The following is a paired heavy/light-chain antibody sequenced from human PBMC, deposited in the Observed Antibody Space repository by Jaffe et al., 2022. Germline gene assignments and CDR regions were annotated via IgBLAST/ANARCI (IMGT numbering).Light chain of an antibody. CDR1: QGISSY. V-gene: IGKV1-9*01. CDR3: QQLNSYPLIT. Sequence: DIQLTQSPSFLSASVGDRVTITCRASQGISSYLAWYQQKPGKAPKLLIYAASTLQSGVPSRFSGSGSGTEFTLTISSLQPEDFATYYCQQLNSYPLITFGQGTRLEIK. J-gene: IGKJ5*01. CDR2: AAS.
Heavy chain of an antibody. D-gene: IGHD3-22*01. CDR1: GGSISSGSYY. CDR2: IYTSGST. J-gene: IGHJ3*02. Sequence: QVQLQESGPGLVKPSQTLSLTCTVSGGSISSGSYYWSWIRQPAGKGLEWIGRIYTSGSTNYNPSLKSRVTISVDTSKNQFSLKLSSVTAADTAVYYCARLAPPTSYYYDSSGYYPRPCDAFDIWGQGTMVTVSS. V-gene: IGHV4-61*02. CDR3: ARLAPPTSYYYDSSGYYPRPCDAFDI.